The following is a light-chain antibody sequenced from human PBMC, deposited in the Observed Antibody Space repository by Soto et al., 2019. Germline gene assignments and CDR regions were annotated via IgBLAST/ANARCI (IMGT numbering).Light chain of an antibody. Sequence: IRMTQSPATLSASVGDRVTITCRASQSISDFLAWYQHKPGEAPKLLIAEASRLESGVPSRFSGGGSGTQFTLSISRLQPDDVATYYCQHYISFPWTFGQGTKVEI. CDR3: QHYISFPWT. V-gene: IGKV1-5*01. CDR2: EAS. CDR1: QSISDF. J-gene: IGKJ1*01.